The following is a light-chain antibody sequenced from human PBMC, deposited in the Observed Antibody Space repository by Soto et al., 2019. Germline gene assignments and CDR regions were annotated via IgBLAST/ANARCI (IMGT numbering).Light chain of an antibody. CDR1: QSISTW. CDR3: QQYDNLPIT. Sequence: DIQMTQSPSTLSASVGDRVTITCRASQSISTWLAWYQQKPGKAPKLLIYDASNLETGVPSRFSGSRSGTDFKFIISSLQPEDVATYYCQQYDNLPITFAQGTRLEIK. CDR2: DAS. V-gene: IGKV1-33*01. J-gene: IGKJ5*01.